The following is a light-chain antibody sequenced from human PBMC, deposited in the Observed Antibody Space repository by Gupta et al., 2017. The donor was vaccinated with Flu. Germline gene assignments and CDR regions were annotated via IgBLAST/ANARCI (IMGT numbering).Light chain of an antibody. J-gene: IGKJ5*01. CDR3: QQYNTYSPT. CDR1: HSISIW. V-gene: IGKV1-5*03. Sequence: ITQSPSTLSASVGDRVTTTCRASHSISIWLAWYQQKPGKAPKLLIFKASDLESGVPSRFSGSGSGTEFTLTISSLQPDDFAAYYCQQYNTYSPTFGQGTRLEIK. CDR2: KAS.